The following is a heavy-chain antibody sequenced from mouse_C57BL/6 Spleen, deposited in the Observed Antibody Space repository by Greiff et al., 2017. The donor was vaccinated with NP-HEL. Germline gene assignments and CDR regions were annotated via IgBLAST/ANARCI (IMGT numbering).Heavy chain of an antibody. CDR1: GYTFTSYW. CDR3: ARGGIYDGYYGGFAY. J-gene: IGHJ3*01. CDR2: IDPTSGGT. D-gene: IGHD2-3*01. V-gene: IGHV1-72*01. Sequence: VQLQQPGAELVKPGASVKLSCKASGYTFTSYWMHWVKQRPGRGLEWIGRIDPTSGGTKYNEKFKSKATLTVDKPSSTAYMQLSSRTSEDSAVYYCARGGIYDGYYGGFAYWGQGTLVTVSA.